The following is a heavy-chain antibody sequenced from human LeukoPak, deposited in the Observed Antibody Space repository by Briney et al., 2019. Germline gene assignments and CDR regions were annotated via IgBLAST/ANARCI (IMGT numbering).Heavy chain of an antibody. D-gene: IGHD1-26*01. CDR1: GGSISSYY. J-gene: IGHJ5*02. Sequence: PSETLSLTCTVSGGSISSYYWSWIRQPPGKGLEWIGYIYYSGSTNYNPSLKSRVTISVDTSKNQFSLKLSSVTAADTAVCYCARIVGATCDPWGQGTLVTVSS. CDR2: IYYSGST. V-gene: IGHV4-59*01. CDR3: ARIVGATCDP.